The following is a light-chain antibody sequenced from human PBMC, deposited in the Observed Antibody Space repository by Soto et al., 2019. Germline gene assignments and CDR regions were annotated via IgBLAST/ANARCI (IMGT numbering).Light chain of an antibody. CDR1: QGVTSSY. J-gene: IGKJ1*01. V-gene: IGKV3D-20*01. Sequence: EILLTQSPATLSLSPGERVTLSCGASQGVTSSYLAWYQQKPGLAPRLLIYDASKRATGIPDRFRGSGSGTDFTLTISTLEPEDFAVYYCLQYGSSPRTFGQGTKVDIK. CDR3: LQYGSSPRT. CDR2: DAS.